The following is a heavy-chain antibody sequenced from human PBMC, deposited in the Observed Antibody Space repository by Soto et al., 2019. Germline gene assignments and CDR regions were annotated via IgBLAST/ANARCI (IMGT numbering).Heavy chain of an antibody. CDR2: ISHAGGTQ. D-gene: IGHD2-8*01. CDR3: AKEGSPKVYRWDDS. J-gene: IGHJ4*02. CDR1: GFTFSDYG. Sequence: QVQLAESGGGVVQPGGSLRLSCAASGFTFSDYGIDWIRQAPGKGLVWVAVISHAGGTQDYADSMRGRFTVSRDNSKNMLYLQMDSVTPEDTAVYFCAKEGSPKVYRWDDSWGQGTLVTVSS. V-gene: IGHV3-30*18.